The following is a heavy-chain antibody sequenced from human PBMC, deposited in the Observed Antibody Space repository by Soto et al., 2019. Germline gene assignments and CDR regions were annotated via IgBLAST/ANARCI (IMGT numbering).Heavy chain of an antibody. V-gene: IGHV3-66*01. CDR2: IYADGTT. J-gene: IGHJ4*02. D-gene: IGHD6-19*01. CDR3: ARARIGVAGFFDY. Sequence: AGGSLRLSCAASGFTVSSNYMSWVRQAPGKGLEWVSVIYADGTTLYTDSVKGRFTFYRDNSKNTLYLQMNRLTAEDTAVYYCARARIGVAGFFDYWGQGTLVTVSS. CDR1: GFTVSSNY.